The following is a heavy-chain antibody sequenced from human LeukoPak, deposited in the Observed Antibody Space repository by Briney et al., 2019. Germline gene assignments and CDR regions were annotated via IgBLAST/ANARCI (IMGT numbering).Heavy chain of an antibody. CDR2: IYYSGNT. D-gene: IGHD4-23*01. J-gene: IGHJ5*02. CDR1: GGSISSYY. CDR3: ARDPDGGNSGWFDP. Sequence: SETLSLTCTVSGGSISSYYWSWIRQPPGKGLEWIGYIYYSGNTNYNPSLKSRVTISVDTSNNQFSLKVNSVTAADTAVYYCARDPDGGNSGWFDPWGQGTLVTVSS. V-gene: IGHV4-59*01.